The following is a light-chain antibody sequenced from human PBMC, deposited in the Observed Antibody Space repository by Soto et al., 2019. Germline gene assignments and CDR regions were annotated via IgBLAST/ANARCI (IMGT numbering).Light chain of an antibody. CDR1: QSISSW. J-gene: IGKJ1*01. Sequence: DIQITHTPSTLSASVGDRVTITCRASQSISSWLAWYQQKPGKAPKLLIYDASSLESGVPSRFSGSGSGAEFTLTISSLQPDDFATYYCQQYMSYSFGQGTKVDIK. CDR2: DAS. CDR3: QQYMSYS. V-gene: IGKV1-5*01.